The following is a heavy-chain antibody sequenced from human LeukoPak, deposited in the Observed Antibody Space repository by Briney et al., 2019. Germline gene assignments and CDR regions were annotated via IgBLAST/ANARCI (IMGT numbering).Heavy chain of an antibody. V-gene: IGHV3-21*01. CDR1: GFTFSSYS. CDR3: ARTHGRYCSSTSCYMGAFDI. Sequence: GGSLRLSCAASGFTFSSYSMHWVRQAPGKGLEWVSSISSSSSYIYYADSVKGRFTISRDNAKNSLYLQMNSLRAEDTAVYYCARTHGRYCSSTSCYMGAFDIWGQGTMVTVSS. CDR2: ISSSSSYI. D-gene: IGHD2-2*02. J-gene: IGHJ3*02.